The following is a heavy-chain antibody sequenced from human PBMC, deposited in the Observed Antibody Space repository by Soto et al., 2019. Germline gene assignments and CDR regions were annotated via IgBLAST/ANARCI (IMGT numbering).Heavy chain of an antibody. Sequence: SETLSLTCAVYGGSFSGYYWSWIRQPPGKGLEWIGEINHSGSTNYNPSLKSRVTISVDTSKNQFSLKLSSVTAADTAVYYCARGPPFGRWGKGTLVT. CDR2: INHSGST. D-gene: IGHD3-3*01. CDR3: ARGPPFGR. V-gene: IGHV4-34*01. J-gene: IGHJ4*02. CDR1: GGSFSGYY.